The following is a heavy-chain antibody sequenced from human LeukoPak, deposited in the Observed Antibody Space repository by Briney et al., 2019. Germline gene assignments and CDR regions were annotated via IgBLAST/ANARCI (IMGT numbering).Heavy chain of an antibody. D-gene: IGHD6-13*01. CDR2: IYNRGST. J-gene: IGHJ5*02. V-gene: IGHV4-59*01. CDR1: SGSISNYY. Sequence: SETLSLTCSVSSGSISNYYWNWLRQPPGKGLEWIGYIYNRGSTNYNPPLKSRVTISVDTSKNQFSLKLTSVTAADTAVYYCARGRYGYSNTWYWFDPWGQGTLVTVSS. CDR3: ARGRYGYSNTWYWFDP.